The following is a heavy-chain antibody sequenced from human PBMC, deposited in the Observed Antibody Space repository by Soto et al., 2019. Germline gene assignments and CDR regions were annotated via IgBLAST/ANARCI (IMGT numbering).Heavy chain of an antibody. D-gene: IGHD2-2*02. CDR3: ETYTRLDY. Sequence: GGSLRLSCAASGFTVSNNYMSWVRQAPGKGLEWVSLIYSGGSTFYADSVKGRFTISRDNSKNTLFLQMNSLRAEDTAVYLCETYTRLDYWGQGTLVTVSS. V-gene: IGHV3-53*01. CDR2: IYSGGST. CDR1: GFTVSNNY. J-gene: IGHJ4*02.